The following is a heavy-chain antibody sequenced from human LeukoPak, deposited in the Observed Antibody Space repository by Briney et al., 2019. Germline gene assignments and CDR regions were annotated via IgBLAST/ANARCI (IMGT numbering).Heavy chain of an antibody. Sequence: SETLSLTCAVYGGSFSGYYWSWIRQPPGKGLEWIGEINHSGSTNYNPSLKSRVTISVDASKNQFSLKLSSVTAADTAVYYCARGTPGYSGYGRVDQGLYYFDYWGQGTLVTVSS. D-gene: IGHD5-12*01. CDR2: INHSGST. CDR3: ARGTPGYSGYGRVDQGLYYFDY. J-gene: IGHJ4*02. V-gene: IGHV4-34*01. CDR1: GGSFSGYY.